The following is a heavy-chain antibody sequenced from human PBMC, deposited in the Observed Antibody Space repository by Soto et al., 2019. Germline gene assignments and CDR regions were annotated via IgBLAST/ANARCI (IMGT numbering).Heavy chain of an antibody. D-gene: IGHD6-13*01. CDR3: ARGRYSSSWYYYYGMDV. J-gene: IGHJ6*02. CDR2: MNPNSGNT. CDR1: GYTFTSYD. V-gene: IGHV1-8*01. Sequence: ASVKVSCKASGYTFTSYDINWVRQATGQGLEWMGWMNPNSGNTGYAQKFQGRVTTTRNTSISTAYMELSSLRSEDTAVYYCARGRYSSSWYYYYGMDVWGQGTTVTVSS.